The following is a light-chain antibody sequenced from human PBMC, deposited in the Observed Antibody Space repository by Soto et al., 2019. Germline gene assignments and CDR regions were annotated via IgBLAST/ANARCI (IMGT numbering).Light chain of an antibody. CDR1: QSVSNNY. CDR3: QQRSNWPLT. J-gene: IGKJ3*01. CDR2: GAS. Sequence: EIVLTQSPGTLSLSPGERATLSCRASQSVSNNYLAWYQQKPGQAPRLLIYGASNRATDVPARFSGSGSGTDFTLSISSLEPEDFAVYFCQQRSNWPLTFGPGTKVDI. V-gene: IGKV3D-20*02.